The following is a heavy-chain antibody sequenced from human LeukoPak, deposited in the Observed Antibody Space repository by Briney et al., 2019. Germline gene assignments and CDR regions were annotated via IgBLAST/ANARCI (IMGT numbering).Heavy chain of an antibody. V-gene: IGHV3-9*03. CDR2: ISWNSGSI. J-gene: IGHJ4*02. D-gene: IGHD6-13*01. CDR3: AKDQTYSSSWLFDY. CDR1: GFTFDDYA. Sequence: GGSLRLSCAASGFTFDDYAMHWVRQAPGKGLEWVSGISWNSGSIGYADSVKGRFTISRDNAKNSLYLQMNSLRAEDMALYYCAKDQTYSSSWLFDYWGQGTLVTVSS.